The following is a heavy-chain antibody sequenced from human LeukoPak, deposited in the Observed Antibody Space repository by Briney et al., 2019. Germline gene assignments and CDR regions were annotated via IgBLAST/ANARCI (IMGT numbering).Heavy chain of an antibody. J-gene: IGHJ1*01. CDR2: INPSGGST. CDR3: ARDKAVTTEVTQYFQH. CDR1: GYTFTSYY. Sequence: ASVKVSCKASGYTFTSYYMHWVRQAPGQGLEWMGIINPSGGSTSYAQKFQGRVTMTRDTSTSTVYMELRSLTSDDTAVYYCARDKAVTTEVTQYFQHWGQGTLVTVSS. D-gene: IGHD4-11*01. V-gene: IGHV1-46*01.